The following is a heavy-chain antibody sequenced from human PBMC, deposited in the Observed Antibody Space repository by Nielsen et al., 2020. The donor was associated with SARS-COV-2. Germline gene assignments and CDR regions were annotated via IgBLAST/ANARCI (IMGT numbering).Heavy chain of an antibody. CDR2: IYYSGST. CDR1: GGSISSGDYY. D-gene: IGHD3-22*01. J-gene: IGHJ4*02. Sequence: LRLSCTVSGGSISSGDYYWSWIRQPPGKGLEWIGYIYYSGSTYYNPSLKSRVTISVDTSKNQFSLKLSSVTAADTAVYYCARGTGYYDSSGYVDYWGQGTLVTVSS. CDR3: ARGTGYYDSSGYVDY. V-gene: IGHV4-30-4*01.